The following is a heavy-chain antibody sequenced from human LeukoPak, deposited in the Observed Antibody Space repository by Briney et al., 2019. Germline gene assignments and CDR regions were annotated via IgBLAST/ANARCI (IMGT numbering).Heavy chain of an antibody. CDR2: IKQDGSEK. Sequence: PGGSLRLSCVVSGFTFSIYWMNWVRQAPGKGLEWVANIKQDGSEKYYVDSVKGRFTISRDNAKNSLYLQMNSLRAEDTAVYYCASTATFDYWGQGTLVTVSS. D-gene: IGHD1-26*01. CDR1: GFTFSIYW. V-gene: IGHV3-7*05. J-gene: IGHJ4*02. CDR3: ASTATFDY.